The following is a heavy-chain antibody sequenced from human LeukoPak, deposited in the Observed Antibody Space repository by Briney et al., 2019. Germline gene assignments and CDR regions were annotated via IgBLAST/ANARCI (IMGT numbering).Heavy chain of an antibody. V-gene: IGHV5-51*01. J-gene: IGHJ4*02. CDR1: GYSFSNYW. CDR3: ARHNAAADNFDY. Sequence: GESLKISCKGSGYSFSNYWVAWVRQMPGKGLEWMGIVYPGDSDARYSPSFQGQVSISADKSISTAYLQWSSLKASDTAMYYCARHNAAADNFDYWGQGTLVTVSS. CDR2: VYPGDSDA. D-gene: IGHD6-13*01.